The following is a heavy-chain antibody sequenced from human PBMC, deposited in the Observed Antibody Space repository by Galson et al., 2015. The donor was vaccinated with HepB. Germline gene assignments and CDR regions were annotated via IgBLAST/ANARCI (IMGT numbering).Heavy chain of an antibody. CDR3: AKSGLTRGSPGGWFDP. D-gene: IGHD6-25*01. CDR1: GFPFSDYP. J-gene: IGHJ5*02. V-gene: IGHV3-23*01. CDR2: ISESGVII. Sequence: SLRLSCAASGFPFSDYPMNWVRQAPGRGLEWVSGISESGVIIYYADSVKGRFTLSRDNSENTLYLQMNSLRVDDTAVYYCAKSGLTRGSPGGWFDPRGPGTLVTVFS.